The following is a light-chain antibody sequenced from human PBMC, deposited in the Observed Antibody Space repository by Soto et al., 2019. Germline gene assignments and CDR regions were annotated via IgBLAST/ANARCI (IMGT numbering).Light chain of an antibody. CDR2: GAS. J-gene: IGKJ1*01. CDR1: QRITNN. Sequence: EIVMTQSPATLSVSPGQRATLSCRASQRITNNLAWYQQKPGQAPRLLIYGASTRATGIPARFSGSGSGTEFTLTISSLQTEDFAVYYCQQYNNWPPWTFSQGTRVDVK. V-gene: IGKV3D-15*01. CDR3: QQYNNWPPWT.